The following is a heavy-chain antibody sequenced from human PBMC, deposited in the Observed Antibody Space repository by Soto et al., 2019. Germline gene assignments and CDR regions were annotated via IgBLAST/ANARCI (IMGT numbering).Heavy chain of an antibody. CDR1: GDTFTDYY. D-gene: IGHD2-21*02. CDR2: VNPSGGHT. CDR3: ASGGQVVVVTAALDY. V-gene: IGHV1-46*01. Sequence: QVQLMQSGAEVKKPGASVKVSCKASGDTFTDYYIHWVRQAPGQGLEWMGTVNPSGGHTTYAQHFLGRGTMTRDTSTSTLYMELTSLTSEDTAVYYCASGGQVVVVTAALDYWGPGTLVTVSS. J-gene: IGHJ4*02.